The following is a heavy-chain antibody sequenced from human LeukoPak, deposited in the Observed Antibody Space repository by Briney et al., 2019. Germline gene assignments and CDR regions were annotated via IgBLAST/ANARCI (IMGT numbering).Heavy chain of an antibody. D-gene: IGHD2-15*01. CDR2: FDPEDGET. V-gene: IGHV1-24*01. CDR3: ATLYCSGGSCYYIWSNWFDP. CDR1: GYTLTELS. J-gene: IGHJ5*02. Sequence: ASVKVSCKVSGYTLTELSMHWVRQAPGKGLEWMGGFDPEDGETIYAQKFQGRGTMTEDTSTDTADMELSSLRSEDTAVYYCATLYCSGGSCYYIWSNWFDPWGQGTLVTVSS.